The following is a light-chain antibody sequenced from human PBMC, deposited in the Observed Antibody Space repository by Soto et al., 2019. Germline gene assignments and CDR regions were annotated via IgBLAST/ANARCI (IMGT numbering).Light chain of an antibody. CDR2: AAS. CDR3: QKYNSAPFT. J-gene: IGKJ3*01. V-gene: IGKV1-27*01. Sequence: DIQMTQSPSSLSASVGDRVAITCRASQGISNYLAWYQQKPGKVPKLLSYAASTLQSGVPSRFSGSGSGQDFTLTIRSLQPEDVSTYYCQKYNSAPFTFGPGTKVDIK. CDR1: QGISNY.